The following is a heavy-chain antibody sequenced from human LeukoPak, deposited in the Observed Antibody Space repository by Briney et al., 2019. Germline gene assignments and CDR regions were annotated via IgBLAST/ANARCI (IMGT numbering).Heavy chain of an antibody. CDR1: GFTFSSYG. V-gene: IGHV3-30*02. D-gene: IGHD2-15*01. J-gene: IGHJ4*02. CDR2: IRYDGSNK. Sequence: PGGSLRLSCAASGFTFSSYGMHWVRQAPGKGLEWVAFIRYDGSNKYYADSVKGRFTISRDNSKNTLYLQMNSLRAEDTAVYYCARDENCSGGNCYFIWGQGTQVTVSS. CDR3: ARDENCSGGNCYFI.